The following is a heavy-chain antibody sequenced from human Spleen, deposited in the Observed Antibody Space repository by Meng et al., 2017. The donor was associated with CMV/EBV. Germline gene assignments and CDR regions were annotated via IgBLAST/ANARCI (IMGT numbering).Heavy chain of an antibody. Sequence: SVKVSCKASGGTFSGSSLMWVRQAPGQGLEWMGGITPAFATADYAQKFRNRVTITTDDSATTAYMEMSSLGSEDTAVYFCPRGPSITVGGVIIWPLEDWGQGTLVTVSS. V-gene: IGHV1-69*05. CDR3: PRGPSITVGGVIIWPLED. CDR1: GGTFSGSS. CDR2: ITPAFATA. D-gene: IGHD3-16*02. J-gene: IGHJ4*02.